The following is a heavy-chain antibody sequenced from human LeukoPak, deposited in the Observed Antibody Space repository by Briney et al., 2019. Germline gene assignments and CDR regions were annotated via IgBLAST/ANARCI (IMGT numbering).Heavy chain of an antibody. J-gene: IGHJ5*02. D-gene: IGHD6-19*01. V-gene: IGHV4-38-2*02. CDR2: IYHSGNT. Sequence: PSETLSLTCTVSGYSISSGYYWGWIRQPPGKGLEWIGTIYHSGNTYYNPSLKSRATISLNTSKNQFSLKLSSVTAADTAVFYCARAPHIGSGWYVWFDPWGQGTLVTVSS. CDR1: GYSISSGYY. CDR3: ARAPHIGSGWYVWFDP.